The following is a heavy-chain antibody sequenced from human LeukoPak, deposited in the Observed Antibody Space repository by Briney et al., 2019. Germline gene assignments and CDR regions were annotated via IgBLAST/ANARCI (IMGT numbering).Heavy chain of an antibody. V-gene: IGHV1-69*05. CDR2: IIPIFGTA. Sequence: SVKVSCKASGGTSSSYAISWVRQAPGQGLEWMGRIIPIFGTANYAQKFQGRVTITTDESTSTAYMELSSLRSEDTAVYYCARDPDYGDYHHDYWGQGTLVTVSS. J-gene: IGHJ4*02. CDR3: ARDPDYGDYHHDY. CDR1: GGTSSSYA. D-gene: IGHD4-17*01.